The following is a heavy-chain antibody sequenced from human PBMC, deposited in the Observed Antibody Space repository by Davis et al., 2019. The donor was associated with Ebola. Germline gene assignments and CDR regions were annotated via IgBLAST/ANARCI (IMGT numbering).Heavy chain of an antibody. CDR2: IIPILGIA. CDR1: GYTLTSYA. J-gene: IGHJ4*02. Sequence: SVKVSCKASGYTLTSYAISWVRQAPGQGLEWMGRIIPILGIANYAQKFQGRVTITADKSTSTAYMELSSLRSEDTAVYYCARDTSYYYDDSAYFDYWGQGTLVTVSS. D-gene: IGHD3-22*01. CDR3: ARDTSYYYDDSAYFDY. V-gene: IGHV1-69*04.